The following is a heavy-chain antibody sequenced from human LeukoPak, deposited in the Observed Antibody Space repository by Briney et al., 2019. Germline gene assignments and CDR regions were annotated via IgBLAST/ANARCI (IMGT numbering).Heavy chain of an antibody. J-gene: IGHJ4*02. D-gene: IGHD5-18*01. V-gene: IGHV3-23*01. CDR3: ARARSVDTAMVLMEVLFDY. CDR1: GFTFSSYA. Sequence: PGGSLRLSCAASGFTFSSYAMSWVRQAPGKGLEWVSAISGSGGSTYYADSVKGRFTISRDNAKNSLYLQMNSLRAENTAVYYCARARSVDTAMVLMEVLFDYWGQGTLVTVSS. CDR2: ISGSGGST.